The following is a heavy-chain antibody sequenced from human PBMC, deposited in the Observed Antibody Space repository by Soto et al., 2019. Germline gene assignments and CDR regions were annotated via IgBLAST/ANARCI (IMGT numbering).Heavy chain of an antibody. CDR3: AKLGPTGYDFWTVDY. D-gene: IGHD3-3*01. J-gene: IGHJ4*02. CDR1: GFTFSSYA. V-gene: IGHV3-23*01. CDR2: ISGSGGSP. Sequence: AGGSLRLSCAASGFTFSSYAMSWVRQAPGKGLEWVSAISGSGGSPYYADSVKGRFTISRDNSKNTLYLQMNCLRAEDTAVYYCAKLGPTGYDFWTVDYWGQGTLVTVSS.